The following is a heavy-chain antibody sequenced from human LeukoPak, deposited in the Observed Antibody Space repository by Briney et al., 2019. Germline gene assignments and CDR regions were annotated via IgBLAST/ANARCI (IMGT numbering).Heavy chain of an antibody. CDR3: ARSDYDFWSGYYDY. CDR2: IYYSGST. Sequence: SETLSLTCTVSGGSISSSSYYWGWIRQPPGKGLEWIGSIYYSGSTYYNPSLKSRVTICVDTSKNQFSLKLSSVTAADTAVYYCARSDYDFWSGYYDYWGQGTLVTVSS. J-gene: IGHJ4*02. V-gene: IGHV4-39*01. CDR1: GGSISSSSYY. D-gene: IGHD3-3*01.